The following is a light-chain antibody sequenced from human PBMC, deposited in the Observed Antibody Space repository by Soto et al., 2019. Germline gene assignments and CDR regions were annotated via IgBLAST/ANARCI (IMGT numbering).Light chain of an antibody. V-gene: IGLV2-14*01. CDR2: EVT. J-gene: IGLJ1*01. Sequence: VLTQPGSVSGSPGQTITISCTGTSSDVGRYNTVSWYQHHPGKAPKLIIYEVTHRPAGISDRFSASKSGNTASLTISGLQAEEEADYYCNSLSANPPYVFG. CDR1: SSDVGRYNT. CDR3: NSLSANPPYV.